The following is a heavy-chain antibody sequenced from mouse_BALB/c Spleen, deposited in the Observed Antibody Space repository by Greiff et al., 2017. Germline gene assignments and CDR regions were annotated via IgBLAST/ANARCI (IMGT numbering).Heavy chain of an antibody. V-gene: IGHV5-6*01. CDR3: ASYYYRYDLYAMDY. CDR1: GFTFSSYG. CDR2: ISSGGSYT. J-gene: IGHJ4*01. Sequence: EVQLVESGGDLVKPGGSLKLSCAASGFTFSSYGMSWVRQTPDKRLEWVATISSGGSYTYYPDSVKGRFTISRDNAKNTLYLQMSSLKSEDTAMYYCASYYYRYDLYAMDYWGQGTSVTVSS. D-gene: IGHD2-14*01.